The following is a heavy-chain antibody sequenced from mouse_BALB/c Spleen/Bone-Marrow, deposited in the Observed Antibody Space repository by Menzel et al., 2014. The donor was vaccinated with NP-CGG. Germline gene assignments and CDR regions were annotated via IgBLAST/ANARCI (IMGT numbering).Heavy chain of an antibody. CDR1: GYTFTSYW. CDR2: IYPGDGDT. Sequence: ESGAELARPGASVKLSCKASGYTFTSYWMQWVKQRPGQGLEWIGAIYPGDGDTRYTQKFKGKATLTADKSSSTAYMQLSSLASEDSAVYYCAGSGNYWYFDVWGAGTTVTVSS. J-gene: IGHJ1*01. D-gene: IGHD2-1*01. V-gene: IGHV1-87*01. CDR3: AGSGNYWYFDV.